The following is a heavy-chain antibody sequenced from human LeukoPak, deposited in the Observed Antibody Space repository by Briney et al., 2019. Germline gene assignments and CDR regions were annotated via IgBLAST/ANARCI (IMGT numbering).Heavy chain of an antibody. J-gene: IGHJ4*02. D-gene: IGHD1-1*01. CDR1: GFTFSSYA. CDR2: ISGSGGST. CDR3: AKDLANWNDYYFDY. Sequence: GGSLRLSCAASGFTFSSYAMSWVRQAPGKGLEWVSAISGSGGSTYYADSVRGRFTISRDNSKNTLYLQMNSLRAEDTAVYYCAKDLANWNDYYFDYWGQGTLVTVSS. V-gene: IGHV3-23*01.